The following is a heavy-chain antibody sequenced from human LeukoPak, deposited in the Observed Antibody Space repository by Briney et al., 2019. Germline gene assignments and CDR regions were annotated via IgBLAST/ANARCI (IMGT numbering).Heavy chain of an antibody. V-gene: IGHV1-69*05. Sequence: SVKVSCKASGGTFSSYAISWVRQAPGQELEWMGRIIPIFGTANYAQKFQGRVTITTDESTSTAYMELSSLRSEDTAVYYCARDVYLYYDSSGYLNWGQGTLVTVSS. D-gene: IGHD3-22*01. J-gene: IGHJ4*02. CDR2: IIPIFGTA. CDR1: GGTFSSYA. CDR3: ARDVYLYYDSSGYLN.